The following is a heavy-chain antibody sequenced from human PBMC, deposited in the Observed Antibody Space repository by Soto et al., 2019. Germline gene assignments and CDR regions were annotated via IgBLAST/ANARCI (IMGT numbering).Heavy chain of an antibody. J-gene: IGHJ6*02. Sequence: GASVKVSCKASGGTFSSYAISWVRQAPGQGLEWMGGIIPIFGTANYAQKFQGRVTITADESTSTAYMELSSLRSEDTAVYYCARENYYDSSGYYYGDPNGMDVWGQGTTVTVSS. V-gene: IGHV1-69*13. D-gene: IGHD3-22*01. CDR1: GGTFSSYA. CDR2: IIPIFGTA. CDR3: ARENYYDSSGYYYGDPNGMDV.